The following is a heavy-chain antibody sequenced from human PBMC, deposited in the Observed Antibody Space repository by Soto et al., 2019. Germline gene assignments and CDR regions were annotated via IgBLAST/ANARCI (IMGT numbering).Heavy chain of an antibody. D-gene: IGHD3-22*01. J-gene: IGHJ4*02. CDR3: ARERSRYDRSGYYRPDD. Sequence: QVQLVQSGAEVKKPGSSVKVSCKVSGDIFSTYSISWVRQAPGQGLVWLGGIIPILGTPSYAQRVQDRVIITADKATTTAYMELNSLRSEDTAVYYCARERSRYDRSGYYRPDDWGQGTLVTVSS. V-gene: IGHV1-69*06. CDR2: IIPILGTP. CDR1: GDIFSTYS.